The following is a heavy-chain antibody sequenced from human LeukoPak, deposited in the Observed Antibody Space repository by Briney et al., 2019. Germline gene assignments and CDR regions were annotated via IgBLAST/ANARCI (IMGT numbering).Heavy chain of an antibody. D-gene: IGHD3-3*01. J-gene: IGHJ4*02. Sequence: GGSLRLSCAASGFTFSTYWMTWVRQAPGKGLEWVANIKLDGSEKNYVDSVKGRFAISRDNTKNSLYLQMNSLRAEDTAVFYCARDQYDTWSRRGNFDSWGQGTLVIVSS. V-gene: IGHV3-7*03. CDR3: ARDQYDTWSRRGNFDS. CDR1: GFTFSTYW. CDR2: IKLDGSEK.